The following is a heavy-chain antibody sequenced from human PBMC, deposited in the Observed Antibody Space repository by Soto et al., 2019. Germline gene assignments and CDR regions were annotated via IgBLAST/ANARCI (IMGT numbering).Heavy chain of an antibody. J-gene: IGHJ6*02. CDR2: MNPNSGNT. V-gene: IGHV1-8*01. D-gene: IGHD6-6*01. CDR3: ARAAYSSSFVSRYDGMDV. Sequence: SEKVCCRASVYTFTSYDIKLVRQATGQGLEWMGWMNPNSGNTGYAQKFQGRVTMTRNTSISTAYMELRSLIHEDTAVYYCARAAYSSSFVSRYDGMDVWGQGTTVTVSS. CDR1: VYTFTSYD.